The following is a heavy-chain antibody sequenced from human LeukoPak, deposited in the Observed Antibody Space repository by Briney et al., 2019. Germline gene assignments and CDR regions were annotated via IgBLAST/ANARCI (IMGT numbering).Heavy chain of an antibody. V-gene: IGHV3-9*01. J-gene: IGHJ6*02. Sequence: GGSLRLSCAASGFTFSSYWMSWVRQAPGKGLEWVSGISWNSGSIGYADSVKGRFTISRDNAKNSLYLQMNSLRAEDTALYYCAKDSSYYYGMDVWGQGTTVTVSS. CDR1: GFTFSSYW. CDR3: AKDSSYYYGMDV. CDR2: ISWNSGSI.